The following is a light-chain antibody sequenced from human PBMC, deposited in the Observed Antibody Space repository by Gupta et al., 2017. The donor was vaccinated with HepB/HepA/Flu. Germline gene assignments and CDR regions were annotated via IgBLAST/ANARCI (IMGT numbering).Light chain of an antibody. Sequence: QSALTQPASVSGAPGQSITIPCTGTSSDVGGYNYVSWYQQHPGKAPKLMIYDVSNRPSGVSKRVSGSKSGNTASLTISGLQDEDEADYYCSSYTSSSTPWVFGGGTKLTVL. J-gene: IGLJ3*02. CDR1: SSDVGGYNY. CDR3: SSYTSSSTPWV. V-gene: IGLV2-14*01. CDR2: DVS.